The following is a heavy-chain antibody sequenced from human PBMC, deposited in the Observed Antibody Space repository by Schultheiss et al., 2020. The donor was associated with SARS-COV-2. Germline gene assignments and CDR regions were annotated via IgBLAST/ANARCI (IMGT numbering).Heavy chain of an antibody. D-gene: IGHD3-3*01. J-gene: IGHJ4*02. Sequence: ASVKVSCKASGYTFTSHGISWVRQAPGQGLEWMGWINVYNSNTKYVQKLQGRVTMTTDTSSSTAYMELTSLTSDDTAMYYCVKNDFWSGYSFDFWGQGSLVTVSS. V-gene: IGHV1-18*04. CDR3: VKNDFWSGYSFDF. CDR2: INVYNSNT. CDR1: GYTFTSHG.